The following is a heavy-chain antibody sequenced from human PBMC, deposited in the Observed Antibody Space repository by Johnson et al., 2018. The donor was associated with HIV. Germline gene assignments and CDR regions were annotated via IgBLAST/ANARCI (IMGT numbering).Heavy chain of an antibody. CDR3: TRLMAARTLDDAFDI. J-gene: IGHJ3*02. D-gene: IGHD6-13*01. CDR1: GFTFDDYG. V-gene: IGHV3-20*04. CDR2: INWNGGST. Sequence: VQLVESRGGVVQPGRSLRLSCAASGFTFDDYGVSWVRQAPGKGLEWVSGINWNGGSTAYAASVKGRFIIARDNARNSLYLQMNSLRAEDTALYYCTRLMAARTLDDAFDIWGHGTTVTDSS.